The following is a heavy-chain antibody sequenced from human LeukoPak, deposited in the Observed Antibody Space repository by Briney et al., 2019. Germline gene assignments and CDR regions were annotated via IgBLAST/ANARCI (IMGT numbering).Heavy chain of an antibody. J-gene: IGHJ6*02. V-gene: IGHV3-30*03. CDR3: ARASSLLSYYYYGMDV. CDR1: GFTFSSYG. CDR2: ISYDGSNK. Sequence: PGRSLRLSCAASGFTFSSYGMHWVRQAPGKGLEWVAVISYDGSNKYYADSVKGRFTISRDNSKNTLYLQMNSLRAEDTAVYYCARASSLLSYYYYGMDVWGQGTTVTVSS. D-gene: IGHD2-15*01.